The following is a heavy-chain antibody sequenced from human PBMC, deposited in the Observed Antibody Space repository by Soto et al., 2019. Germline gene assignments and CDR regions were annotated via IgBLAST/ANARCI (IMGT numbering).Heavy chain of an antibody. V-gene: IGHV3-53*01. CDR3: AKDGRGSGSHYNSFGY. D-gene: IGHD3-10*01. Sequence: EVQLVESGGGLIQPGGSLKLSCAASVFTVGNNYMSWVRQAPGKGLEWVSLIYSTGTTKYADSVKGRFTVSRDNAKNTLYLQMNSLRAEDKAVYYCAKDGRGSGSHYNSFGYWGQGTLVTVSS. J-gene: IGHJ4*02. CDR1: VFTVGNNY. CDR2: IYSTGTT.